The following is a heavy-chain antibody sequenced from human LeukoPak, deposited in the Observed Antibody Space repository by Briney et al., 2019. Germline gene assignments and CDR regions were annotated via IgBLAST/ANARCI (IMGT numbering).Heavy chain of an antibody. J-gene: IGHJ3*02. Sequence: PSETLSLTCTVSNGSISSYSWTWIRQPPGKGLEWIGFAHYIGSPNYNPSLKSRVTISVDTSNNQFSLRLSSVTAADTAVYYCARDFKVDGSSGCYAFDIWGQGTMVTVSS. CDR2: AHYIGSP. V-gene: IGHV4-59*01. D-gene: IGHD3-22*01. CDR1: NGSISSYS. CDR3: ARDFKVDGSSGCYAFDI.